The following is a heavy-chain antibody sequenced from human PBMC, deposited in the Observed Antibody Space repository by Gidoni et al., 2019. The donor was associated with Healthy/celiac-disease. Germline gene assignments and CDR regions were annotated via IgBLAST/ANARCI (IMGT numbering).Heavy chain of an antibody. J-gene: IGHJ1*01. D-gene: IGHD3-22*01. CDR3: ARTYYYDSSGYYLQYFQH. CDR2: LYYSGST. V-gene: IGHV4-31*03. Sequence: QVQLQESGPGLVKPSQTLSPTCTVPGGSISRGGYYWRGIRQHPGNGLEWIGYLYYSGSTYYNPSLKSRVTISVDTSKNQFSLKLSSVTAADTAVYYCARTYYYDSSGYYLQYFQHWGQGTLVTVSS. CDR1: GGSISRGGYY.